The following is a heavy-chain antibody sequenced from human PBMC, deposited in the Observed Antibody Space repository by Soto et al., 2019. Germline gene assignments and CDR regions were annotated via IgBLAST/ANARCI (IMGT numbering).Heavy chain of an antibody. J-gene: IGHJ5*02. V-gene: IGHV2-5*01. Sequence: SGPTLVNPTQTLTLTCTFSGFSLSTSGVGVGWIRQPPGKALEWLALIYWNDDKRYSPSLKSRLTITKDTSKNQVVLTMTNMDPVDTATYYCAHNLYYDILTGYRFNWFDPWGQGTLVTVSS. CDR2: IYWNDDK. CDR1: GFSLSTSGVG. CDR3: AHNLYYDILTGYRFNWFDP. D-gene: IGHD3-9*01.